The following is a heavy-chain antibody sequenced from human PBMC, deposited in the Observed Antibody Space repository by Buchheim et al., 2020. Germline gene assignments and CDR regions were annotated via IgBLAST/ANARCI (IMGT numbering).Heavy chain of an antibody. CDR1: GFTFSSYG. CDR2: ISYDGSNK. CDR3: AKDRKDTAMVPGYYGMDV. V-gene: IGHV3-30*18. D-gene: IGHD5-18*01. Sequence: QVQLVESGGGVVQPGRSLRLSCAASGFTFSSYGMHWVRQAPGKGLESVAVISYDGSNKYYADSVKGRFTISRDNSKNTLYLQMNSLRAEDTAVYYCAKDRKDTAMVPGYYGMDVWGQGTT. J-gene: IGHJ6*02.